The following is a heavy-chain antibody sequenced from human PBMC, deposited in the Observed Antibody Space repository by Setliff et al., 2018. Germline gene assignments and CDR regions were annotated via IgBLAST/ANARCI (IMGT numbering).Heavy chain of an antibody. D-gene: IGHD3-10*01. J-gene: IGHJ5*02. Sequence: PGGSLRLSCAASGFTFSSYWMSWVRQAPGKGLEWVANIKQDGSEKYYVDSVKGRFSISRDNTKNSLYLQMNSLRAEDTAVYYCARDPFGNPVFDPWGQGTLVTVSS. CDR3: ARDPFGNPVFDP. CDR2: IKQDGSEK. CDR1: GFTFSSYW. V-gene: IGHV3-7*01.